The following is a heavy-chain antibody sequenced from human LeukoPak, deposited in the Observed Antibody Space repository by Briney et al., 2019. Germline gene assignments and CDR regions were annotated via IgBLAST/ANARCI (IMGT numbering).Heavy chain of an antibody. CDR1: GYIFTVYY. Sequence: GASVKVSCKSSGYIFTVYYMHWVGQAPGQGLEWMGWINPNSGGTNYAQKFQGRVTMTRDRSISTAYMELSRLRSDDTAVHYWARDLVRGVGPSGNWGQGTLVIVSS. V-gene: IGHV1-2*02. D-gene: IGHD3-10*01. J-gene: IGHJ4*02. CDR3: ARDLVRGVGPSGN. CDR2: INPNSGGT.